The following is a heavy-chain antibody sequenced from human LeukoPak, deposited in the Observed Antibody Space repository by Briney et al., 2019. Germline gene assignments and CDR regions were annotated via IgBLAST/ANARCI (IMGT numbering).Heavy chain of an antibody. CDR3: AKEACGGRCVSDYFDY. CDR2: ISYDGRNK. D-gene: IGHD2-15*01. Sequence: PGRSLRLSCAASGFTFSNYGMHWVRQAPGQGLEWVAVISYDGRNKYYADSVKGRFTISRDNSKNTVYLQMNSLRAEDTAVYYCAKEACGGRCVSDYFDYWGQGSLVTVSS. J-gene: IGHJ4*02. CDR1: GFTFSNYG. V-gene: IGHV3-30*18.